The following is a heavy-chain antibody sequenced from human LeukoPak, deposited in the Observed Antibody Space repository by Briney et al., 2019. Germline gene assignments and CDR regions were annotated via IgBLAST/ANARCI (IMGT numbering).Heavy chain of an antibody. CDR1: GGSFSGHY. V-gene: IGHV4-34*01. Sequence: PSETLSLTCAVYGGSFSGHYWSWIRQPPGKGLEWIGEINHSGSTNYNPSLKSRVTISVDTSKNQFSLKLSSVTAADTAVYYCARERYYYYYMDVWGKGTTVTVSS. J-gene: IGHJ6*03. CDR2: INHSGST. CDR3: ARERYYYYYMDV.